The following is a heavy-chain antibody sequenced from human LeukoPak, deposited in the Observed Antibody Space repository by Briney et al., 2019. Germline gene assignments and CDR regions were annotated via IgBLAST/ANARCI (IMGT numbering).Heavy chain of an antibody. D-gene: IGHD5-24*01. CDR1: GFTFSSYA. J-gene: IGHJ4*02. CDR2: ISYDGSNK. Sequence: PGRSLRLSCAASGFTFSSYATHWVRQAPGKGLEWMAVISYDGSNKYYADSVKGRFTISRDNSKNTLYLQMNSLRAEDTAVYFCARDWDYKMATIPGYWGQGTLVTVSS. V-gene: IGHV3-30-3*01. CDR3: ARDWDYKMATIPGY.